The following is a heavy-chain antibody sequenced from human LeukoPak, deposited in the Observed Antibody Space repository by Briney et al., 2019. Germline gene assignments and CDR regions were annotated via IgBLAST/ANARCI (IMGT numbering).Heavy chain of an antibody. CDR2: INHSGST. Sequence: SETLSLTCAVYGGSFSGYYWSWIRQPPGKGLEWIGEINHSGSTNYNPSLKSRVTISVDTSKNQFSLKLSSVTAADTAVYYCARGGYCSSTSCYRDAFDIWGQGTMVTVSS. D-gene: IGHD2-2*01. CDR1: GGSFSGYY. CDR3: ARGGYCSSTSCYRDAFDI. V-gene: IGHV4-34*01. J-gene: IGHJ3*02.